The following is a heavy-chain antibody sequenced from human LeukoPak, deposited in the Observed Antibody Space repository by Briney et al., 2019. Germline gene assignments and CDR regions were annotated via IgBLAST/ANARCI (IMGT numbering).Heavy chain of an antibody. CDR1: GFTFSSYG. V-gene: IGHV3-33*06. Sequence: GGSLRLSCAASGFTFSSYGMHWVRQAPGKGLEWVAVIWYDGSNKYYADSVKGRFTISRDNSKNTLYLQMNSLRAEDTAVYYCAKGPRHYYDSSGVEWFHHWGQGTLVTVSS. J-gene: IGHJ1*01. D-gene: IGHD3-22*01. CDR2: IWYDGSNK. CDR3: AKGPRHYYDSSGVEWFHH.